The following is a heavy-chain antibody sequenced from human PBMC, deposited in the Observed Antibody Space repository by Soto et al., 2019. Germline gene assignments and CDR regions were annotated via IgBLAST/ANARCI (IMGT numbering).Heavy chain of an antibody. J-gene: IGHJ4*02. V-gene: IGHV3-23*01. CDR3: ATEDTASGALDD. CDR1: GFSFSDST. Sequence: XGFLRICSPASGFSFSDSTMSWVRQAPGKGLEWVSGISDSGATTYYADSVRGRFTISRDNSKNTFSLQMKDLRAEDSATYYCATEDTASGALDDWGQGTLVTVSS. CDR2: ISDSGATT. D-gene: IGHD6-19*01.